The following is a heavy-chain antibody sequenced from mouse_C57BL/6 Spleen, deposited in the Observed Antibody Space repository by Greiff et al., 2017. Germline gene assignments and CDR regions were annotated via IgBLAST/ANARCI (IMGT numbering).Heavy chain of an antibody. D-gene: IGHD1-1*01. J-gene: IGHJ4*01. CDR3: ASYYGSSYLYYAMDY. V-gene: IGHV1-50*01. Sequence: QVQLQQPGAELVKPGASVKLSCKASGYTFTSYWMQWVKQRPGQGLEWIGEIDPSDSYTNYNQKFKGKATLTVDPSSSTAYMQLSSLTSEDSAVYYCASYYGSSYLYYAMDYWGQGTSVTVSS. CDR1: GYTFTSYW. CDR2: IDPSDSYT.